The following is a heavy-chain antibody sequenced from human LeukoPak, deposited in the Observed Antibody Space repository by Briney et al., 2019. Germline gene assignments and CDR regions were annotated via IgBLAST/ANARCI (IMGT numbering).Heavy chain of an antibody. D-gene: IGHD6-19*01. CDR2: ISSSGSTI. CDR1: GFTFSSYE. V-gene: IGHV3-48*03. Sequence: GGPLRLSCAASGFTFSSYEMNWVRQAPGKGLEWVSYISSSGSTIYYADSVKGRFTISRDNAKNSLYLQMNSLRAEDTAVYYCARDRTDSSGWYVSSQYYFDYWGQGTLVTVSS. CDR3: ARDRTDSSGWYVSSQYYFDY. J-gene: IGHJ4*02.